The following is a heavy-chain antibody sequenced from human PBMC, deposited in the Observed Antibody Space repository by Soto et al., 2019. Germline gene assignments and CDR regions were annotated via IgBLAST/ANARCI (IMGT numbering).Heavy chain of an antibody. J-gene: IGHJ4*02. CDR2: ISSSSSTI. D-gene: IGHD5-12*01. CDR3: ARDGNSGYYYSDY. CDR1: GFTFSRYS. V-gene: IGHV3-48*02. Sequence: GGSLRLSCAASGFTFSRYSMNWVRQAPGQGLEWVSYISSSSSTIYYADSVKGRFTISRDNAKNSLYLQMNSLRDEDTAVYYCARDGNSGYYYSDYWGQGTLATVSS.